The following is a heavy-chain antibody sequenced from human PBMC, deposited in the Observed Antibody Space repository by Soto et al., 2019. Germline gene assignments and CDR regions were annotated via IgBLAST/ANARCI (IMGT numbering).Heavy chain of an antibody. J-gene: IGHJ4*02. CDR3: ARGRWATFDY. CDR2: ISSNGGST. V-gene: IGHV3-64*01. CDR1: GFTFSNFD. D-gene: IGHD1-26*01. Sequence: PGGSLRLSCAASGFTFSNFDMHWVRQAPGKGLEYVSAISSNGGSTYYANSVKGRFTVSRDNSKNTLYLQMGSLGLEDMAVYYCARGRWATFDYWGQGTLVTVSS.